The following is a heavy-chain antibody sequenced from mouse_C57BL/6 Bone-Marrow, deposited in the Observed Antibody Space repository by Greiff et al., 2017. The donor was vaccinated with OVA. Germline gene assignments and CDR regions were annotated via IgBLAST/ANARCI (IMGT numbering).Heavy chain of an antibody. CDR1: GFTFSDYG. V-gene: IGHV5-17*01. Sequence: EVKLLESGGGLVKPGGSLKLSCAASGFTFSDYGMHWVRQAPEKGLEWVAYISSGSSTIYYADTVKGRFTISRDNAKNTLFLQMTSLRSEDTAMYYCARDDGYDGLWYFDVWGTGTTVTVSS. D-gene: IGHD2-2*01. CDR3: ARDDGYDGLWYFDV. CDR2: ISSGSSTI. J-gene: IGHJ1*03.